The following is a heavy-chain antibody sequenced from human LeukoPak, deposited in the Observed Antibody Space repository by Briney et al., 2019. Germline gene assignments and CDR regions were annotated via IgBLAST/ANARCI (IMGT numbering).Heavy chain of an antibody. CDR2: ISSSRNYI. CDR1: GFTFSSYS. D-gene: IGHD6-19*01. Sequence: PGGSLRLSCAASGFTFSSYSMNWVRQAPGKGLEWVSSISSSRNYIYYADSVKGRFTISRGNAKNSLYLQMNSLRDGDTAVYYCARDPAVAGIPDHFDYWGQGTLVTVSS. V-gene: IGHV3-21*01. J-gene: IGHJ4*02. CDR3: ARDPAVAGIPDHFDY.